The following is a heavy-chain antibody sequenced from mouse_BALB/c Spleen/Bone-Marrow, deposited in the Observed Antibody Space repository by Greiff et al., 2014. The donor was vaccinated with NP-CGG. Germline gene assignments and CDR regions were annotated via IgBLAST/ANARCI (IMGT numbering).Heavy chain of an antibody. D-gene: IGHD2-4*01. CDR2: IAPGSGST. Sequence: DLVKPGASLKLSCTASGYTFTSYCINWIKQRPGQGLEWIGRIAPGSGSTYYNDMVKGTATLTVDTSSSTDYIQLRRVSSEDSAVYSCARGDDYDQFAYWGQGTLVTVSA. CDR3: ARGDDYDQFAY. CDR1: GYTFTSYC. J-gene: IGHJ3*01. V-gene: IGHV1S41*01.